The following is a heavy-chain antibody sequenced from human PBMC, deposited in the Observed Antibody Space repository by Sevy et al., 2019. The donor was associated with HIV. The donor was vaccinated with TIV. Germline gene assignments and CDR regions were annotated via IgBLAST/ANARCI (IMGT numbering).Heavy chain of an antibody. V-gene: IGHV4-34*01. CDR3: ARGRYDKYVWGSYRPTYFDY. CDR2: RTHSENT. J-gene: IGHJ4*02. Sequence: SETLSLTCAVYGGSFSGYYWTFFRLPPGKGLEWIGERTHSENTNSNPSLKSRVTISVDTSKNQFSLKLTSVTAADTAVYFCARGRYDKYVWGSYRPTYFDYWGQGSLVTVSS. D-gene: IGHD3-16*02. CDR1: GGSFSGYY.